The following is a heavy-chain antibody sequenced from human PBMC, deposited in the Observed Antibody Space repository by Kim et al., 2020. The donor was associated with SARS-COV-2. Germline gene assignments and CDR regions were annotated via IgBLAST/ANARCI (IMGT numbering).Heavy chain of an antibody. Sequence: GGSLRLSCAASGFTFSSYGMHWVRQAPGKGLEWVAVIWYDGSNKYYADSVKGRFTISRDNSKNTLYLQMNSLRAEDTAVYYCARGTKLWYFDLWGRGTLVTVSS. D-gene: IGHD1-1*01. CDR3: ARGTKLWYFDL. V-gene: IGHV3-33*01. CDR1: GFTFSSYG. CDR2: IWYDGSNK. J-gene: IGHJ2*01.